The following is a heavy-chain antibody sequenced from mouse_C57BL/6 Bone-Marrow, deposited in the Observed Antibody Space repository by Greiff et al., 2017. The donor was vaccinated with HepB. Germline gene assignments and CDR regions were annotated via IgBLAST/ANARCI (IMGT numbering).Heavy chain of an antibody. J-gene: IGHJ1*03. Sequence: EVKLVDSGGGLVQSGRSLRLSCATSGFTFSDFYMEWVRQAPGKGLEWIAASRNKANDYTTEYSASVKGRFIVSRDTSQSILYLQMNALRAEDTAIYYCARDTTFDVWGTGTTVTVSS. CDR3: ARDTTFDV. D-gene: IGHD1-1*01. CDR2: SRNKANDYTT. V-gene: IGHV7-1*01. CDR1: GFTFSDFY.